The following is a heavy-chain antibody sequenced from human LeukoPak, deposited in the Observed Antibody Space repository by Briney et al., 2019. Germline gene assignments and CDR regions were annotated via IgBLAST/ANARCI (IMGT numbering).Heavy chain of an antibody. CDR3: ARGLAVAGQDY. V-gene: IGHV1-69*06. CDR2: IIPIFGTA. Sequence: ASVKVSCKASGGTFISYAISWVRQAPGQGLEWMGGIIPIFGTANYAQKFQGRVTITADKSTSTAYMELSSLRSEDTAVYYCARGLAVAGQDYWGQGTLVTVSS. J-gene: IGHJ4*02. CDR1: GGTFISYA. D-gene: IGHD6-19*01.